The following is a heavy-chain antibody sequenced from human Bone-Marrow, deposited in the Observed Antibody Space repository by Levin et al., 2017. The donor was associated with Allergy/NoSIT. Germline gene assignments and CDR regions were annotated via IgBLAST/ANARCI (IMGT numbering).Heavy chain of an antibody. CDR1: GFTFDDYA. CDR2: ISWNSGSR. D-gene: IGHD2-15*01. CDR3: ARDKRAATAYYLDG. Sequence: SLKISCAASGFTFDDYAMHWVRQAPGKGLEWVSGISWNSGSRGYADSVKGRFTISRDTAKNSLYLQMNSLRPEDTALYYCARDKRAATAYYLDGWGQGTLVTVSS. V-gene: IGHV3-9*01. J-gene: IGHJ4*02.